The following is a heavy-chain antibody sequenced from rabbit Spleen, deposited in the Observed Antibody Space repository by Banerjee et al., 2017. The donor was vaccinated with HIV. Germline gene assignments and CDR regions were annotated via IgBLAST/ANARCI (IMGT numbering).Heavy chain of an antibody. Sequence: QSLEESGGDLVKPEGSLTLTCTASGFSFSAGYYMCWVRQAPGKGLEWIACIHGGSRNNIYYASWAKGRLTISKTSSTTVTLQMTSLTAADTATYFCARNSYGDYGHGSLDLWGQGTLVTVS. D-gene: IGHD2-1*01. J-gene: IGHJ4*01. V-gene: IGHV1S40*01. CDR3: ARNSYGDYGHGSLDL. CDR1: GFSFSAGYY. CDR2: IHGGSRNNI.